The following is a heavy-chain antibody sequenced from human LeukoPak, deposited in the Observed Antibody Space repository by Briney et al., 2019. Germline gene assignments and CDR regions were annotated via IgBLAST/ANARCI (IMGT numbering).Heavy chain of an antibody. Sequence: ASVKVSCKASGYTFTGYYMHWVRQVPGQGLEWMGWINPNSGGTNYAQKFQGWVTMTRDTSISTAYMELSRLRSDDTAVYYCARGAVAGYYFDYWGQGTLVTVSS. CDR2: INPNSGGT. J-gene: IGHJ4*02. D-gene: IGHD6-19*01. V-gene: IGHV1-2*04. CDR3: ARGAVAGYYFDY. CDR1: GYTFTGYY.